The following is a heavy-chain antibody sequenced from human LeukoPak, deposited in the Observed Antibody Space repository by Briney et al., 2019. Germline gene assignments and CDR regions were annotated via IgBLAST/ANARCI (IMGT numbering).Heavy chain of an antibody. D-gene: IGHD2-2*01. Sequence: SQTLSLTCAISGDSVSSNSAAWNWIRQSPSRGLEWLGRTYYRSKWYNDYAVSVKSRITINPDTSKNQFSLQLNSVTPEDTAVYYCARGRTIVVVPAATAGFDPWGQGTLVTVSS. CDR2: TYYRSKWYN. V-gene: IGHV6-1*01. CDR3: ARGRTIVVVPAATAGFDP. CDR1: GDSVSSNSAA. J-gene: IGHJ5*02.